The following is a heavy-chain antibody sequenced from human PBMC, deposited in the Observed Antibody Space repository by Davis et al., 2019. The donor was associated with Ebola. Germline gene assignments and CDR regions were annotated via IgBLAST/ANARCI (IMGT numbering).Heavy chain of an antibody. D-gene: IGHD3-9*01. CDR1: GGTFSSYA. J-gene: IGHJ6*02. CDR2: IIPILGIA. V-gene: IGHV1-69*04. CDR3: AREEASYYDILTGYSYYYYYGMDV. Sequence: SVKVSCKAFGGTFSSYAISWVRQAPGQGLEWMGRIIPILGIANYAQKFQGRVTITADKSTSTAYMELSSLRSEDTAVYYCAREEASYYDILTGYSYYYYYGMDVWGQGTTVTVSS.